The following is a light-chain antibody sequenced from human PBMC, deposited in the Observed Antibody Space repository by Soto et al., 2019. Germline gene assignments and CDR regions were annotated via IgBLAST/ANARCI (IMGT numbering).Light chain of an antibody. J-gene: IGLJ2*01. CDR3: ATWDSSLSAAV. V-gene: IGLV1-51*01. CDR1: ISNIGNNY. CDR2: DNY. Sequence: QSVLTQPPSVSAAPGQTVTLSCSGSISNIGNNYVSWFQQFPGTGPKLLFYDNYKRPSGIPDRFSGSKSGTSATLGITGLQIGDEADYYCATWDSSLSAAVLGGGTKLTVL.